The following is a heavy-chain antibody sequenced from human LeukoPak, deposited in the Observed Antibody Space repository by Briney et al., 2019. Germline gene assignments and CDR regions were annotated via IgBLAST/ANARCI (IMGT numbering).Heavy chain of an antibody. Sequence: GSLRLSCAASGFTFSSYAMSWVRQAPGKGLEWVSAISGSGGSTYYADSVKGRFTISRDNSKNTLYLQMNSLRAEDTAVYYCAKDPTSLGGYDLAVDFDYWGQGTLVTVSS. D-gene: IGHD5-12*01. CDR2: ISGSGGST. J-gene: IGHJ4*02. CDR3: AKDPTSLGGYDLAVDFDY. CDR1: GFTFSSYA. V-gene: IGHV3-23*01.